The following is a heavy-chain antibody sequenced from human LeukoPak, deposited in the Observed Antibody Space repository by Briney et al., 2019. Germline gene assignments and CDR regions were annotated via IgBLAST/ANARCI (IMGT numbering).Heavy chain of an antibody. Sequence: GGSLRLSCAASGFSLSNYGMHWVRQAPGKGLEWVAFIQNDGSNKYYVDSVKGRFTIPRDNSKNTLYLQMNSLRAEDTAVYYCARRGSGYCSSTSCYTGAFDIWGQGTMVTVSS. J-gene: IGHJ3*02. D-gene: IGHD2-2*02. CDR2: IQNDGSNK. CDR1: GFSLSNYG. V-gene: IGHV3-30*02. CDR3: ARRGSGYCSSTSCYTGAFDI.